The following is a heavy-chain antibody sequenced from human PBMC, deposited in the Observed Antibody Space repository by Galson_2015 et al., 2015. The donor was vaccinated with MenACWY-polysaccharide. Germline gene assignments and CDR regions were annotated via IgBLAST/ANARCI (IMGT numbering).Heavy chain of an antibody. CDR3: ARGRRDTAVAAPAAVLLDY. V-gene: IGHV1-8*01. J-gene: IGHJ4*02. CDR1: FSPFPLSS. D-gene: IGHD6-19*01. Sequence: SFSPFPLSSLPFFLSSFGQGLEWMGWMNPNSANTGYAQKFQGRVTMTRNTSISTAYMELSSLTSEDTAVYYCARGRRDTAVAAPAAVLLDYWGQGILVTVSS. CDR2: MNPNSANT.